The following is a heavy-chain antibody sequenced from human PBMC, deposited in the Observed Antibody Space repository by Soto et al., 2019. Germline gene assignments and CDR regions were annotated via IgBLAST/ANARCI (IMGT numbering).Heavy chain of an antibody. CDR2: ISAYNGNI. J-gene: IGHJ4*02. Sequence: QVRLVQSGAEVKKPGASVKVSCKTYGYDFTNYGINWVRQAPGQGLEWMGWISAYNGNIVYAQNFRGRATLTTDTSTGSAYMELRSLRSDDTAVYYCARGHDILTGSKFTFWGQGTLVTVSS. V-gene: IGHV1-18*01. CDR1: GYDFTNYG. D-gene: IGHD3-9*01. CDR3: ARGHDILTGSKFTF.